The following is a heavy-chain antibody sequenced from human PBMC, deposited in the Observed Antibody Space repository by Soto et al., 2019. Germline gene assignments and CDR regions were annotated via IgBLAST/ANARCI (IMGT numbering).Heavy chain of an antibody. CDR1: GYTFTSYD. J-gene: IGHJ6*02. Sequence: QVQLVQSGAEVKKPGASVKVSCKASGYTFTSYDISWVRQAPGQGLEWMGWISTYNGNSNYAQKLQGRVTMTTDTSTSTAYMELRSLRSDDTAVYYCVPLQPSTIIGRPAVDVWGQGTTVTVSS. CDR2: ISTYNGNS. V-gene: IGHV1-18*01. D-gene: IGHD3-22*01. CDR3: VPLQPSTIIGRPAVDV.